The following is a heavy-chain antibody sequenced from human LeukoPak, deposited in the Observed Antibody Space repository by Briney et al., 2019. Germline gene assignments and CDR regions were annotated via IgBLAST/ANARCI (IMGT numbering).Heavy chain of an antibody. Sequence: PGGSLRLSCAASGFIFSSYGMHWVRQAPDKGLEWVSDISGSGGRTSYANSVRGRFTISRDNSKNTLFLQMNSLRVEDTAVYYCAKDMGGYSSRYYFDNWGQGTLVTVSS. J-gene: IGHJ4*02. CDR2: ISGSGGRT. CDR1: GFIFSSYG. D-gene: IGHD5-18*01. V-gene: IGHV3-23*01. CDR3: AKDMGGYSSRYYFDN.